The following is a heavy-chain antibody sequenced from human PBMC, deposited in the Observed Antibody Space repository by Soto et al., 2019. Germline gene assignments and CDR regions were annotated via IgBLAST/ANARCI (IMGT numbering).Heavy chain of an antibody. CDR3: AKREGNTYGLFH. D-gene: IGHD5-18*01. CDR2: IKTDGSSA. CDR1: GFSFSSYW. J-gene: IGHJ4*02. V-gene: IGHV3-74*01. Sequence: EVQLVESGGGLVQPGGSLSLSCAASGFSFSSYWIHWVRQAPGKGLVWVSRIKTDGSSADYADSVKGRFTISRDNAKNTLYLQMNNLRGEDTAVYFCAKREGNTYGLFHWGQGTLVAVSS.